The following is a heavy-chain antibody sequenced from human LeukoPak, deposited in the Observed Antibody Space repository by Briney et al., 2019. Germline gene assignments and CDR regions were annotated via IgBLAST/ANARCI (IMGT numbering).Heavy chain of an antibody. CDR1: GFTFSSSD. Sequence: GGSLRLSCAASGFTFSSSDMHWVRQAPGKGLEWVAFIRYDGSNKYYADSLKGRFTISRDNSKNTLCLQMNSLRAEDTAVYYCAKDRVGRGYSYGYSLWYFDYWGQGTLVTVSS. J-gene: IGHJ4*02. V-gene: IGHV3-30*02. CDR2: IRYDGSNK. CDR3: AKDRVGRGYSYGYSLWYFDY. D-gene: IGHD5-18*01.